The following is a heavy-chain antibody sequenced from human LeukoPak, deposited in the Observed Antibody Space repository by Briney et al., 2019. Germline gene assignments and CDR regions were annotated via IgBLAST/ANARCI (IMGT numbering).Heavy chain of an antibody. J-gene: IGHJ4*02. Sequence: GGSLRLSCAASGFTFSSYAMHWVRQAPGKGLEWVAVISYDGSNKYYADSVKGRFTISRDNSKNTLYLQMNSLRAEDTAVYYCAREGRAWILWGQGTLVTVSS. CDR3: AREGRAWIL. V-gene: IGHV3-30-3*01. CDR2: ISYDGSNK. CDR1: GFTFSSYA. D-gene: IGHD5-12*01.